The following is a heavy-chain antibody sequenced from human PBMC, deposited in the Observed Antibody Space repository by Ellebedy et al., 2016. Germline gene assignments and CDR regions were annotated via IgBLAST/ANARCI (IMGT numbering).Heavy chain of an antibody. CDR3: ARDPGSGIEDYGMDV. CDR2: INPNSGGT. CDR1: GYTFTGYY. Sequence: ASVKVSCXASGYTFTGYYMHWVRQAPGQGLEWMGWINPNSGGTNYAQKFQGWVTMTRDTSISTAYMELSRLRSDDTAVYYCARDPGSGIEDYGMDVWGQGTTVTVSS. D-gene: IGHD3-10*01. J-gene: IGHJ6*02. V-gene: IGHV1-2*04.